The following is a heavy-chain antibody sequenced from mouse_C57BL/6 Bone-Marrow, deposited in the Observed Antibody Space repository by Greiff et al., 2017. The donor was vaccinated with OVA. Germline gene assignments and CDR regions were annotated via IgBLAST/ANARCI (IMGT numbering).Heavy chain of an antibody. Sequence: VHVKQSGAELVKPGASVKLSCTASGFNIKDYYMHWVKQRTEQGLEWIGRIDPEDGETKYAPKFQGKATITADTSSNTASLQLSSLTSEDPAFDYCARKGSDGYYPFFDYWGQGTTLTVSS. CDR2: IDPEDGET. D-gene: IGHD2-3*01. CDR3: ARKGSDGYYPFFDY. V-gene: IGHV14-2*01. CDR1: GFNIKDYY. J-gene: IGHJ2*01.